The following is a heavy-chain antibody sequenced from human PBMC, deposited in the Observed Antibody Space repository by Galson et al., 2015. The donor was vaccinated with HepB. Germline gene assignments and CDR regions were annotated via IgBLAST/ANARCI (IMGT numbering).Heavy chain of an antibody. Sequence: SVKVSCKASGGTFSSYAISWVRQAPGQGLEWMGGIIPIFGTANYAQKFQGRVTITADESTSTAYMELSSLRSEDTAVYYCARQGITMVRGVRRNWFDPCGQGTLVTVAS. V-gene: IGHV1-69*13. CDR2: IIPIFGTA. J-gene: IGHJ5*02. CDR3: ARQGITMVRGVRRNWFDP. CDR1: GGTFSSYA. D-gene: IGHD3-10*01.